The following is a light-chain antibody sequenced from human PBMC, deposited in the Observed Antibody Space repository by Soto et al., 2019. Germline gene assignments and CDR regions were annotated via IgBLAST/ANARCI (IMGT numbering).Light chain of an antibody. V-gene: IGKV1-5*01. J-gene: IGKJ2*01. CDR2: DAS. CDR1: QSISTW. CDR3: QQYDSYSYT. Sequence: DIQMTQSPSTLSASVGDRVTITCRAGQSISTWLAWYQKKPGKAPKLLIYDASSLDSGVPSRFSGSGSVTEFTLTISSLQPDDSATYYCQQYDSYSYTFGQGTKLEIK.